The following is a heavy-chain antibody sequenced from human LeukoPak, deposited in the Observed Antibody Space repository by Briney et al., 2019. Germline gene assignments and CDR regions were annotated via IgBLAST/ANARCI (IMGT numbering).Heavy chain of an antibody. CDR3: ARGCSRRFLGRIAARPNWFDP. Sequence: SETLSLTCAVYGGPFSGYYWSWIRQPPGKGLEWIGEINHSGSTNYNPSLKSRVTISVDTSKNQFSLKLSSVTAADTAVYYCARGCSRRFLGRIAARPNWFDPWGQGTLVTVSS. D-gene: IGHD6-6*01. CDR2: INHSGST. CDR1: GGPFSGYY. J-gene: IGHJ5*02. V-gene: IGHV4-34*01.